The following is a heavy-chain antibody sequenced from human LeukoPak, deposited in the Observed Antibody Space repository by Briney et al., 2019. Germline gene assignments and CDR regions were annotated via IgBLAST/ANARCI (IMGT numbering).Heavy chain of an antibody. CDR2: IIPIFGTA. D-gene: IGHD2-2*01. V-gene: IGHV1-69*13. CDR3: ARYRRYCSSTSCYNWFDP. CDR1: GATFSSYA. J-gene: IGHJ5*02. Sequence: ASVKVSCKASGATFSSYAISWVRQAPGQGLEWMGGIIPIFGTANYAQKFQGRVTITADESTSTAYMELSSLRSEDTAVYYCARYRRYCSSTSCYNWFDPWGQGTLVTVSS.